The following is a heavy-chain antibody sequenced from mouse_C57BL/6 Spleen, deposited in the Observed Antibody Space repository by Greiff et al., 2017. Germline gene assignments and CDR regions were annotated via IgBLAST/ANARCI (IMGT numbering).Heavy chain of an antibody. CDR3: ARGDYVHYFDY. CDR2: ISYDGSN. J-gene: IGHJ2*01. Sequence: EVKLMESGPGLVKPSQSLSLTCSVTGYSITSGYYWTWIRQFPGNKLEWMGYISYDGSNNYNPSLKNRISITRDTSKNQFFLKLNSVTTEDTATYYCARGDYVHYFDYWGQGTTRTVSS. V-gene: IGHV3-6*01. CDR1: GYSITSGYY. D-gene: IGHD2-4*01.